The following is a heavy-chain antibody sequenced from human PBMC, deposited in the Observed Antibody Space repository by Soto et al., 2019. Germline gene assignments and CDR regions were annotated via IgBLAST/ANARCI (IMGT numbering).Heavy chain of an antibody. CDR2: VIPLFGTA. CDR1: GGTFSSYA. V-gene: IGHV1-69*01. CDR3: ARGRQWLDSRYFDY. Sequence: QVQLVQSGAEVKKPGSSVKVSCKASGGTFSSYAISWVRQAPGQGLEWMGGVIPLFGTANYAQKFQGRVTIPADESTSTAYMELSSLRSEDTAVYYCARGRQWLDSRYFDYWGQGSLVTVSS. J-gene: IGHJ4*02. D-gene: IGHD6-19*01.